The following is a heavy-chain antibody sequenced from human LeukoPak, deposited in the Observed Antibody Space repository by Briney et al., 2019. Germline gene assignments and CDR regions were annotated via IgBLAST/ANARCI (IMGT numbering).Heavy chain of an antibody. CDR1: GGSISSGGYS. Sequence: PSETLSLTCAVSGGSISSGGYSWSWIRQPPGKGLEWIGYIYHSGSTYYNPSLKSRVTISVDRSKNQFSLKLSSVTAADTAVYYCARGAPVRGMDVWGRGTTVTVSS. CDR3: ARGAPVRGMDV. CDR2: IYHSGST. V-gene: IGHV4-30-2*01. J-gene: IGHJ6*02. D-gene: IGHD6-19*01.